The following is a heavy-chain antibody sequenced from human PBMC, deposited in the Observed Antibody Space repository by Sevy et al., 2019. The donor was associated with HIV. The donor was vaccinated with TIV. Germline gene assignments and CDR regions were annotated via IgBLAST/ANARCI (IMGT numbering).Heavy chain of an antibody. CDR3: ARVPSASAYYYDGMDV. Sequence: SETLSLTCAVYGGSFSGYYWSWIRQPPGKGLEWIGEINHSGSTNYNPSLKSRVTISVDTSKNQFSLQLGSVTAADTAVYYCARVPSASAYYYDGMDVWGQGTTVTVSS. V-gene: IGHV4-34*01. CDR2: INHSGST. CDR1: GGSFSGYY. J-gene: IGHJ6*02. D-gene: IGHD1-26*01.